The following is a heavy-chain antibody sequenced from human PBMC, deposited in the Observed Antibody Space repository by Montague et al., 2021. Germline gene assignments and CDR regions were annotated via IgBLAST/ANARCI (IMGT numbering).Heavy chain of an antibody. D-gene: IGHD6-19*01. CDR1: GYSFTTYW. CDR3: ARHRGSGWSYYFDY. CDR2: IDPSDSYS. J-gene: IGHJ4*02. Sequence: QSGAEVKKPGESLRISCKGSGYSFTTYWITWVRQMPGKGLEWMGRIDPSDSYSNYSPSFQGHVTISADKSTSTAYLQWSSLKASDTAMYYCARHRGSGWSYYFDYWGQGTLVTVSS. V-gene: IGHV5-10-1*01.